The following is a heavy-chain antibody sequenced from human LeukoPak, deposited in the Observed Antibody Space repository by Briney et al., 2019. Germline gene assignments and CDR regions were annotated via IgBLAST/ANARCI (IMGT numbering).Heavy chain of an antibody. CDR3: ARVYDFWSGYLKN. Sequence: AGESLKISCKGSGYSFSTYWIGWVRQMPGRGLEWMEIIYPGDSDTRYSPSFQGQVTISADKSISTAYLQWSSLKASDTAMYYCARVYDFWSGYLKNWGQGTLVTVSS. V-gene: IGHV5-51*01. J-gene: IGHJ4*02. CDR2: IYPGDSDT. CDR1: GYSFSTYW. D-gene: IGHD3-3*01.